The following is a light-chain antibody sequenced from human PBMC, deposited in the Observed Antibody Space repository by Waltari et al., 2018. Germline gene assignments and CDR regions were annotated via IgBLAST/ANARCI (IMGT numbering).Light chain of an antibody. CDR1: SSDVGSSNY. J-gene: IGLJ3*02. Sequence: QSALTQPASVSGSPGQSLTISCTGTSSDVGSSNYVSWYQQHPGKAPKVMIYEGSKRPSGVSNRFSGSKSGNTASLTISGLQAEDEADYYCCSYAGSGTWVFGGGTKLTVL. CDR3: CSYAGSGTWV. CDR2: EGS. V-gene: IGLV2-23*01.